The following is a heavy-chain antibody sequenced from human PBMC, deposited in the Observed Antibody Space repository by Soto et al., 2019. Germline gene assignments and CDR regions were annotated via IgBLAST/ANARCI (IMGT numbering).Heavy chain of an antibody. V-gene: IGHV3-21*01. CDR3: ARELSQGYDFWSGYYIRKPYYYYYGMDV. CDR2: ISSSSSYI. D-gene: IGHD3-3*01. CDR1: GFTFSSYS. Sequence: GGSLRLSCAAPGFTFSSYSMNWVRQAPGKGLEWVSSISSSSSYIYYADSVKGRFTISRDNAKNSLYLQRNGLRAEDTAVYYCARELSQGYDFWSGYYIRKPYYYYYGMDVWGQGTTVTVSS. J-gene: IGHJ6*02.